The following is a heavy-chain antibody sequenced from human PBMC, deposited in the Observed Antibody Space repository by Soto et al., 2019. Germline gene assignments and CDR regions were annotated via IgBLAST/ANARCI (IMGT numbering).Heavy chain of an antibody. CDR1: ALTFRSEA. CDR2: MSSSGDTT. D-gene: IGHD6-19*01. V-gene: IGHV3-23*01. Sequence: GESLKISCAASALTFRSEAMSCVRQTLGKGLDWVSSMSSSGDTTYYADSVKGRFTISRDNSKSTVYLQMNSLRGGDTALYYCANRGVRLAGHFPFWGQGTMVTVSS. J-gene: IGHJ3*01. CDR3: ANRGVRLAGHFPF.